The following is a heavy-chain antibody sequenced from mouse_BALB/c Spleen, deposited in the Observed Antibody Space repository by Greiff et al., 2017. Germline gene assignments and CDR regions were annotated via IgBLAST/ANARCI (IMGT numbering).Heavy chain of an antibody. D-gene: IGHD1-1*01. J-gene: IGHJ3*01. CDR1: GFNIKDTY. CDR3: LYYYGSSWFAY. Sequence: EVQLQQSGAELVKPGASVKLSCTASGFNIKDTYMHWVKQRPEQGLEWIGRIDPANGNTKYDPKFQGKATITADTSSNTAYLQLSSLTSEDTAVYYCLYYYGSSWFAYWGQGTLVTVSA. CDR2: IDPANGNT. V-gene: IGHV14-3*02.